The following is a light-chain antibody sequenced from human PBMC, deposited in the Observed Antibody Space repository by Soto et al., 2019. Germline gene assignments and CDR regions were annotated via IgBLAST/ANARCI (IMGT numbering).Light chain of an antibody. CDR1: SSDVGGYNY. CDR3: SSYTSSSTLDV. Sequence: QSALTQPASVSGSPGQSITISCTGTSSDVGGYNYVSWYQQHPGKVPKLMIYEVSNRPSGVSNRFSGSKSGNKASLTISGLQAEDEADYYCSSYTSSSTLDVFGTGTKVTVL. J-gene: IGLJ1*01. V-gene: IGLV2-14*01. CDR2: EVS.